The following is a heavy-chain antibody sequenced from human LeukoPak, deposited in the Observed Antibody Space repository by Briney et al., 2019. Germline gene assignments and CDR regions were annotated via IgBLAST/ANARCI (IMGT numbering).Heavy chain of an antibody. CDR2: INSDGSST. V-gene: IGHV3-74*01. D-gene: IGHD3-22*01. CDR3: AREYYYDSSNYPFDY. J-gene: IGHJ4*02. Sequence: GGSLRLSCAASGFTFSSYWMHWVRQAPGKGLVWVSRINSDGSSTNYADSVKGRFTISRDNAKNSLYLQMNSLRAEDTAVYYCAREYYYDSSNYPFDYWGQGTLVTVSS. CDR1: GFTFSSYW.